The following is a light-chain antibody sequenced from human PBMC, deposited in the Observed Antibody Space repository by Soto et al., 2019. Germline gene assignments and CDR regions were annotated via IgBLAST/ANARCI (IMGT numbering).Light chain of an antibody. CDR2: GAS. V-gene: IGKV3-15*01. CDR1: QSVSSN. CDR3: QQYNNWPGT. J-gene: IGKJ1*01. Sequence: EIVMTQSPATLSVSPGERATLSCRASQSVSSNLAWYQQTPGQAPRHLIYGASTRATGIPARCSGSGSGTEFTLTISSLESEDFAVYYCQQYNNWPGTFGQGTKVEIK.